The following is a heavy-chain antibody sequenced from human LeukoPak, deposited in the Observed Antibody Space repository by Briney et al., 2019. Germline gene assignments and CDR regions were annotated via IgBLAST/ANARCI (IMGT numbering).Heavy chain of an antibody. Sequence: SVKVSCKASGGTFSSYTISWVRQAPGQGLEWMRRIIPILGIANYAQKFQGRVTITADKSTSTAYMELSSLRSEDTAVYYCAREYYDSSGYYYDRLGFDYWGQGTLVTVSS. CDR3: AREYYDSSGYYYDRLGFDY. J-gene: IGHJ4*02. V-gene: IGHV1-69*04. CDR2: IIPILGIA. D-gene: IGHD3-22*01. CDR1: GGTFSSYT.